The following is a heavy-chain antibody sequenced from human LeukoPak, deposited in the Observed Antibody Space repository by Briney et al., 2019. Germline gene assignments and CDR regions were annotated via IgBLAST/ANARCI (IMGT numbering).Heavy chain of an antibody. J-gene: IGHJ5*02. V-gene: IGHV3-53*01. Sequence: GGSLRLSCAVSGFSVSSNYMSWVRQAPGKGLEWVSVIHSGGTTYYADSVKGRFTISRDNSKNTVYLQMNSLRAEDTAVYYCARDEAGRPGWFDPWGQGTLVTVSS. CDR2: IHSGGTT. CDR1: GFSVSSNY. CDR3: ARDEAGRPGWFDP. D-gene: IGHD6-6*01.